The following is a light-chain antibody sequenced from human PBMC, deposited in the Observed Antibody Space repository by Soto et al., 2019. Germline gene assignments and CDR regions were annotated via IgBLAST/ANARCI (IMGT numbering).Light chain of an antibody. CDR3: QQAHSFPLT. CDR1: RDINKW. CDR2: SAS. Sequence: DIQMTQSPSSVSASVGDRVTITCRASRDINKWLAWHQQKPGKAPNLLIFSASSLQSGVPSRFSGSGSGTDFTLTITSLQPEDVAIYYCQQAHSFPLTFGPGTKVDLK. J-gene: IGKJ3*01. V-gene: IGKV1-12*01.